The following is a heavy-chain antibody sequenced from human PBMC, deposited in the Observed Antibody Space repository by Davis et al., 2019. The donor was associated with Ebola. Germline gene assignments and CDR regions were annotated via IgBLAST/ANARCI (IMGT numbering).Heavy chain of an antibody. J-gene: IGHJ4*02. CDR1: GFTFSSYT. CDR2: ISSSNSFI. CDR3: AREGYYYESSGYYGYYFDY. D-gene: IGHD3-22*01. V-gene: IGHV3-21*01. Sequence: PGGSLRPSCAAPGFTFSSYTMNWVRRAPGKGLAWVSSISSSNSFIYYPDSLEGRFTISRDNPKNSLYLQMNSLRAEDTAVYYCAREGYYYESSGYYGYYFDYWGQGTLVTVSS.